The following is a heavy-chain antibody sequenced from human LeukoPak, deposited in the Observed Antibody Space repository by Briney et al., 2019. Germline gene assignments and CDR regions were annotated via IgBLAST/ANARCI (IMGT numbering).Heavy chain of an antibody. CDR1: GGSISSYY. CDR2: IYYSGST. Sequence: SETLSLTCTVSGGSISSYYWSWIRQPPGKGLEWIGDIYYSGSTNYNPPLKSRVTISVDTSKNQCSLKLSSVTAADTAVYYCARVYSSSWFGWFDPWGQGTLVTVSS. V-gene: IGHV4-59*01. J-gene: IGHJ5*02. D-gene: IGHD6-13*01. CDR3: ARVYSSSWFGWFDP.